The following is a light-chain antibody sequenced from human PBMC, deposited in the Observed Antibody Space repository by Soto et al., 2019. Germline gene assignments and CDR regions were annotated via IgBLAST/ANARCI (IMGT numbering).Light chain of an antibody. CDR3: QQRSNGPQFT. J-gene: IGKJ3*01. CDR2: DAS. CDR1: QSVSSY. V-gene: IGKV3-11*01. Sequence: EIVLTQSPATLSLSPGERATLSCRASQSVSSYLAWYQQKPGQAPRLLIYDASNRATGIPARFSGSGSGTDFTLTISSLEPEDFAVYYCQQRSNGPQFTFGPGTKVDLK.